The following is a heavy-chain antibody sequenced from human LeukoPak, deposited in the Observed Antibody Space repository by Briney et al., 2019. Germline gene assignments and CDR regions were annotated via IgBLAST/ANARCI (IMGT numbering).Heavy chain of an antibody. Sequence: ASVKVSCKASGYTFTSYAMHWVRQAPGQRLEWMGWTNAGNGNTKYSQKFQGRVTITRDTSASTAYMELSSLRSEDTAVYYCARESYSSGPFGPWGQGTLVTVSS. CDR3: ARESYSSGPFGP. CDR2: TNAGNGNT. CDR1: GYTFTSYA. J-gene: IGHJ5*02. V-gene: IGHV1-3*01. D-gene: IGHD5-18*01.